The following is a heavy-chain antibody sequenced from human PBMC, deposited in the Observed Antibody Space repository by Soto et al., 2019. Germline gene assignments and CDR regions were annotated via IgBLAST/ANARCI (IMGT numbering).Heavy chain of an antibody. CDR2: IYYSGRT. D-gene: IGHD5-18*01. CDR1: GGSISSGDYY. Sequence: QVQLQESGPGLVKPSQTLSLTCTVSGGSISSGDYYWSWIRPPPWKGLEWIGYIYYSGRTYYNPSLKSRVTISVDTTKNQFSLKLSSVTAADTAVYYCARASPVVTDVWGQGTSVTVSS. V-gene: IGHV4-30-4*01. J-gene: IGHJ6*02. CDR3: ARASPVVTDV.